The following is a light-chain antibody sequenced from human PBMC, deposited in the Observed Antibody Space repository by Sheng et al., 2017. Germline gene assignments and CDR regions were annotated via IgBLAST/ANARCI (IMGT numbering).Light chain of an antibody. CDR1: TSNIGINT. CDR3: AAWDDSLKGYV. V-gene: IGLV1-44*01. Sequence: QSVLTQSPSASGTPGQMVTISCSGTTSNIGINTVNWYQQVPGTAPRLLIYTNTQRPSGVPGRFSGSKSGTSASLAISGLQSEDEADYYCAAWDDSLKGYVFGAGTKVTVL. CDR2: TNT. J-gene: IGLJ1*01.